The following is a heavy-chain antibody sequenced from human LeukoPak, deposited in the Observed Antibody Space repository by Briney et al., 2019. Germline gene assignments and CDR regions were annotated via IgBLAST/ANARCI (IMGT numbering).Heavy chain of an antibody. Sequence: SQTLSLTCAISGDSVSSNSAAWNWIRQSPSRGLEWLGRTYYRSKWYNDYAVSVKSRITINPDTSKNQFSLQLNSVTPEDTAVCYCARDRGDSSSWYAPVGAFDIWGQGTMVTVSS. D-gene: IGHD6-13*01. CDR1: GDSVSSNSAA. J-gene: IGHJ3*02. CDR2: TYYRSKWYN. V-gene: IGHV6-1*01. CDR3: ARDRGDSSSWYAPVGAFDI.